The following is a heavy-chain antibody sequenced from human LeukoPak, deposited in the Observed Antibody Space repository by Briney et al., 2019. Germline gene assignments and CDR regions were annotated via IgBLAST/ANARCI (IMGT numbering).Heavy chain of an antibody. CDR1: GLTFSNSW. V-gene: IGHV3-7*01. D-gene: IGHD5-12*01. CDR2: IKPDGSEK. Sequence: EGSLRLSCAASGLTFSNSWMSWVRQAPGKGLEWVANIKPDGSEKYYVDSVKGRFTISRDNAKNSLYVQMNSLRAEDTAVYYCARDGYGFTDYWGQGTLVTVSS. CDR3: ARDGYGFTDY. J-gene: IGHJ4*02.